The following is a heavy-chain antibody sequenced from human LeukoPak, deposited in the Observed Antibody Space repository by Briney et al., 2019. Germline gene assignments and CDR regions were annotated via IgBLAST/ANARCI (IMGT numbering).Heavy chain of an antibody. J-gene: IGHJ4*02. Sequence: GGSLRLSCAASGFTLSSYSMSWVRQAPGNLLEWVSSISSSSSYIYYADSGKGRVAISRDNAKNSLYVQMNSRRVEDTDVYYCARGNQYGHGYNQPDYWGQGTLVTVSS. D-gene: IGHD5-24*01. CDR2: ISSSSSYI. CDR3: ARGNQYGHGYNQPDY. V-gene: IGHV3-21*01. CDR1: GFTLSSYS.